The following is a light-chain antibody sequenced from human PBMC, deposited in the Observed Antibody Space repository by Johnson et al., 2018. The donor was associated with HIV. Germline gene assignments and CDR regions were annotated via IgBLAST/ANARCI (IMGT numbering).Light chain of an antibody. CDR1: NSNIGYNS. CDR2: DNN. CDR3: GTWDSSLSAGLYV. J-gene: IGLJ1*01. Sequence: QAVLTQPPSVSAAPGQRVTISCSGTNSNIGYNSVSWYQQVPGAAPKLLIYDNNKRPSGIPDRFSGSKSGTSATLGITGLQTGDEADYYCGTWDSSLSAGLYVLGTGTKVTVL. V-gene: IGLV1-51*01.